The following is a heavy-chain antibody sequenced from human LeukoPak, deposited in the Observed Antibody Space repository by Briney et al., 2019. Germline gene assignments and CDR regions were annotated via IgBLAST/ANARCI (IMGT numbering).Heavy chain of an antibody. CDR1: GYIFTNYG. CDR3: ARVQEPHDAFDI. V-gene: IGHV1-69*13. J-gene: IGHJ3*02. CDR2: IIPIFGTA. Sequence: GASVKVSCKASGYIFTNYGISWVRQAPGQGLEWMGGIIPIFGTANYAQKFQGRVTITADESTSTAYMELSSLRSEDTAVYYCARVQEPHDAFDIWGQGTMVTVSS.